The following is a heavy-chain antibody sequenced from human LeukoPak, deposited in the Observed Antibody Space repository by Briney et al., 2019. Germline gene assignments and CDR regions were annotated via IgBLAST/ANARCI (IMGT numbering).Heavy chain of an antibody. J-gene: IGHJ5*02. Sequence: GASVKVSCKASGYTFTGDYMHWGRQGPGQGLEWMGWINPNSGGTNYAQKFQGRVTMTRDTSISTAYMELSRLRSDDTAVYYCARDWGADYGDYLDWFDPWGQGTLVTVSS. V-gene: IGHV1-2*02. CDR1: GYTFTGDY. CDR2: INPNSGGT. D-gene: IGHD4-17*01. CDR3: ARDWGADYGDYLDWFDP.